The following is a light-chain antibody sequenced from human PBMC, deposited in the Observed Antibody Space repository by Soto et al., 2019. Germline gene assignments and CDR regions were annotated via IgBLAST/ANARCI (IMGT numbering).Light chain of an antibody. Sequence: EIMMTQSPATLSVSPGERATLSCRASQSVNNNVAWYQQKPGQVPRLLMYYASTRATGIPPRFSGSGSGTEFTLTISSLQSEDFALYYCQQYNDWPPITFGQGARLEIK. J-gene: IGKJ5*01. V-gene: IGKV3-15*01. CDR1: QSVNNN. CDR3: QQYNDWPPIT. CDR2: YAS.